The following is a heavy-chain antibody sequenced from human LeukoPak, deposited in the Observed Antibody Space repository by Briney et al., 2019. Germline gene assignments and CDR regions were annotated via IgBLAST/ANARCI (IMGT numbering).Heavy chain of an antibody. CDR1: GGSFSGYY. CDR2: INHSGSA. V-gene: IGHV4-34*01. J-gene: IGHJ4*02. CDR3: ARGQALYSDASGYYAGGFYYFDK. Sequence: SETLFLTCAVYGGSFSGYYWSWLRQTAGKGLEWIGEINHSGSANYNPSLKSRVSISVTLSKNQFSLDLSSVTAADTAVYYCARGQALYSDASGYYAGGFYYFDKWGQGTLVTVSS. D-gene: IGHD3-22*01.